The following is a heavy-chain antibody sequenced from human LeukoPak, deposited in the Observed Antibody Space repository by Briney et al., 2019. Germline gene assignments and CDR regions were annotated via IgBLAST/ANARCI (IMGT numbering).Heavy chain of an antibody. CDR2: ISSSSNAI. Sequence: PGGSLRLSCTASGFTFGDYAMSWVRQAPGKGLEWVSYISSSSNAIDYADSVKGRFTISRDNAKKSLYLQMNSLRAEDTAVYYCATDLPTSYWGQGTLVTVSS. CDR3: ATDLPTSY. J-gene: IGHJ4*02. CDR1: GFTFGDYA. V-gene: IGHV3-48*01.